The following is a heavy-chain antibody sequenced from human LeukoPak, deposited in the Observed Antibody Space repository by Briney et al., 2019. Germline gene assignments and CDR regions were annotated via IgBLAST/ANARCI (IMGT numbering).Heavy chain of an antibody. Sequence: ASVKISCKASGYTFTSYYIHWVRQAPGQGLEWMGLINPSAGDTSYAQKFQDRVTMTRDMSTTTVYLGLNSLRSEDTAVYYCAKAGHYYDSSGYGPFDYWGQGTLVTVSS. J-gene: IGHJ4*02. CDR2: INPSAGDT. V-gene: IGHV1-46*01. CDR3: AKAGHYYDSSGYGPFDY. CDR1: GYTFTSYY. D-gene: IGHD3-22*01.